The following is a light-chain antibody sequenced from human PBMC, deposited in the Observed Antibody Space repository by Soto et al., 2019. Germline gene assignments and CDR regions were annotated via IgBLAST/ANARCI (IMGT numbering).Light chain of an antibody. CDR1: QGISNN. CDR3: QQYNNWPPLT. CDR2: LAT. J-gene: IGKJ4*01. V-gene: IGKV1-27*01. Sequence: DIQMTQSPSSLSASVGDRVTITCRASQGISNNLAWSQQRPGKVPKLLIYLATTLQSGVPSRFSGSGSGTEFTLTISSLQSEDFAVYYCQQYNNWPPLTFGGGTKVEIK.